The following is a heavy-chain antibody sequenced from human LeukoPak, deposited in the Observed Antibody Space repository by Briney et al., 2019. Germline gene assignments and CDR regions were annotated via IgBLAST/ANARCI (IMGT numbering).Heavy chain of an antibody. CDR3: ARGKVKEGMDV. D-gene: IGHD4-23*01. CDR2: VSGSGSPI. J-gene: IGHJ6*02. V-gene: IGHV3-11*04. CDR1: GFTFSDYY. Sequence: GGSLGLSCAASGFTFSDYYMSWVRQAPGKGLEWVSYVSGSGSPIYYADSVKGRFTISRDNAKNSLYLQINSLRAEDTAVYYCARGKVKEGMDVWGQGTTVTVSS.